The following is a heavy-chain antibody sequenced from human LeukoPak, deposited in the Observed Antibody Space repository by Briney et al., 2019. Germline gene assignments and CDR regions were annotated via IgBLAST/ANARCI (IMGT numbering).Heavy chain of an antibody. V-gene: IGHV4-34*01. CDR2: INNSGST. Sequence: PSETLSLTCAVYGGSFSGYYWNWIRQPPGKGLEWIGEINNSGSTNYNPSLKSRVTISVDTSKNQFSLKLSSVTAADTAVYYCARERMIVVVTERSSFDYWGQGTLVTVSS. CDR1: GGSFSGYY. J-gene: IGHJ4*02. CDR3: ARERMIVVVTERSSFDY. D-gene: IGHD3-22*01.